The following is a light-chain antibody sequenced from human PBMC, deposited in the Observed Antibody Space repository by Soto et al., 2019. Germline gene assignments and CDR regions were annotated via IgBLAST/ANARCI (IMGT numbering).Light chain of an antibody. V-gene: IGKV1-39*01. CDR1: QSISSY. CDR3: QQSYSTPRT. Sequence: DIQLTQSPSSLSASVGESVTITCRASQSISSYLNWYQQKPGKAPKLLIYAASSLQSGVPSRFSGSGSGTDFTLTISSLQPEDFATYYCQQSYSTPRTFGQGTKVDIK. CDR2: AAS. J-gene: IGKJ1*01.